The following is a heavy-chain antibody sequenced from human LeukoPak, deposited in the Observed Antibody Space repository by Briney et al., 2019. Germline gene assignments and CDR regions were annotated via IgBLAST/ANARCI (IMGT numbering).Heavy chain of an antibody. Sequence: ASVKVSCKASGYTSTGYYMHWVRQAPGQGLEWMGWINPNSGGTNYAQKFQGRVTMTRDTSISTAYMELSRLRSDDTAVYYCARVYARRYYFDYWGQGTLVTVSS. CDR1: GYTSTGYY. CDR2: INPNSGGT. V-gene: IGHV1-2*02. CDR3: ARVYARRYYFDY. J-gene: IGHJ4*02. D-gene: IGHD5/OR15-5a*01.